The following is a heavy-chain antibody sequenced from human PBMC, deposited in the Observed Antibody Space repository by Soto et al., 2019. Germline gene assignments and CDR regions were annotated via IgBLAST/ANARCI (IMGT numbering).Heavy chain of an antibody. CDR3: AKDAPKPPRYYYTLDV. Sequence: SETLSLTCTVSGGSISSSSYYWGWIRQPPGKGLEWIGSIYYSGSTYYNPSLKSRVTISVDTSKNQFSLRVEDTAVYYCAKDAPKPPRYYYTLDVWGQGTTVTVS. V-gene: IGHV4-39*02. J-gene: IGHJ6*02. CDR2: IYYSGST. CDR1: GGSISSSSYY.